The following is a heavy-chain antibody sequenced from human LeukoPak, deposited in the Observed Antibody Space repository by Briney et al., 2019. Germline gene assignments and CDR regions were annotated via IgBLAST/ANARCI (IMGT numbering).Heavy chain of an antibody. J-gene: IGHJ4*02. CDR3: AKIGYYYDSSGYYYFDY. Sequence: PGGSLRLSCAASGFTFSSYAMSWVRQAPGKGLEWVSKIIESVGSTYSADSVKGRFTISRDSSKNTLYLQMNSLRVEDTAVYYCAKIGYYYDSSGYYYFDYWGQGTLVSASS. CDR1: GFTFSSYA. V-gene: IGHV3-23*01. D-gene: IGHD3-22*01. CDR2: IIESVGST.